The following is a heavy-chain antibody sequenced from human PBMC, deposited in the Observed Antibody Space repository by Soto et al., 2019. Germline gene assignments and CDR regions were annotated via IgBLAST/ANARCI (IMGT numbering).Heavy chain of an antibody. D-gene: IGHD4-17*01. CDR3: AREAQTTVTPFQH. CDR1: GFNFRSYW. Sequence: EVQLVESGGGLVQPGGSLRLPCAASGFNFRSYWMHWVRQVPGKGLVWVSRLNSDGSSTSYADSVKGRFTISRDNAKNTLYLQMNSLRAEDTAVYYCAREAQTTVTPFQHWGQGTLVTVSS. J-gene: IGHJ1*01. CDR2: LNSDGSST. V-gene: IGHV3-74*01.